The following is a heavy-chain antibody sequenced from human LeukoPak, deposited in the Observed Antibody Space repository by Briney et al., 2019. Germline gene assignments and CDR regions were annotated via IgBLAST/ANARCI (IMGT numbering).Heavy chain of an antibody. CDR2: XIPIFGTA. V-gene: IGHV1-69*13. CDR1: GGTFSSYA. J-gene: IGHJ4*02. Sequence: SVKVSCKASGGTFSSYAISWVRQAPGQGLEXXXXXIPIFGTANYAQKFQGRVTITADESTSTAYMELSSLRSGDTAVYYCARAGGSFSYYDILTASPGVYFDYWGQGTLVTVSS. CDR3: ARAGGSFSYYDILTASPGVYFDY. D-gene: IGHD3-9*01.